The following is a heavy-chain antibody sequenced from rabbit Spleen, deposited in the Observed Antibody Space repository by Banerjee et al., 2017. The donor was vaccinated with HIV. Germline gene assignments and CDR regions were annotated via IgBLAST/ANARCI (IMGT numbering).Heavy chain of an antibody. J-gene: IGHJ4*01. CDR3: ARDGAGGSYFAL. V-gene: IGHV1S45*01. Sequence: QEQLVESRGGLVKPEGSLTLTCKASGVSFSDKDVMCWVRQAPGKGLEWIACINTISGGAVYATWAKGRFTISGASWTTVSLQMTSLTAADTATYFCARDGAGGSYFALWGPGTLVTVS. D-gene: IGHD8-1*01. CDR1: GVSFSDKDV. CDR2: INTISGGA.